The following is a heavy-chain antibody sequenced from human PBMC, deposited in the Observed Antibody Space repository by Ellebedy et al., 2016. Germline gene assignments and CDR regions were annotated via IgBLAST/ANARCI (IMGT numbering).Heavy chain of an antibody. CDR3: ARGRTEYGSGREDNDAFDI. CDR2: VLNSGNT. J-gene: IGHJ3*02. V-gene: IGHV4-34*01. Sequence: SETLSLTXGASGASFNGYYWSWIRQSPGKGLDWIGEVLNSGNTNYNPSLKSRVTISADTSKKQLSLKLTSVTAADTAVYYCARGRTEYGSGREDNDAFDIWGQGTVVTVSS. D-gene: IGHD2-15*01. CDR1: GASFNGYY.